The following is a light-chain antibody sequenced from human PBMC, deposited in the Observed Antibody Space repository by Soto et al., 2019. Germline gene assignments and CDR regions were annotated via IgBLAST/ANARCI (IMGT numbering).Light chain of an antibody. J-gene: IGKJ4*01. CDR1: QSISSW. CDR3: QQYNTFGLT. Sequence: DIQMTQSPSTLSASVGDRVTITCRASQSISSWLAWYQQKPGKAPKLLIYDASSLESGAPSRFSGSGSGTEFTLTISSLQPDDFATYYCQQYNTFGLTFGGGTKVDIK. V-gene: IGKV1-5*01. CDR2: DAS.